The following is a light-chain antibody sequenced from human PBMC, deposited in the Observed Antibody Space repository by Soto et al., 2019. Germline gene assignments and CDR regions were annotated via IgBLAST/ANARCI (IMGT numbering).Light chain of an antibody. V-gene: IGKV1-39*01. J-gene: IGKJ1*01. CDR2: SAS. Sequence: MAQSPSSLSASVGDSVTSACRASQTVSKFASWYQQKPGKVPDLLIYSASTLYSGVLSRVRVSGSGTEVTLTNSNPYPEDVATYYCQQTYSIPGTFAQGTKVDIK. CDR1: QTVSKF. CDR3: QQTYSIPGT.